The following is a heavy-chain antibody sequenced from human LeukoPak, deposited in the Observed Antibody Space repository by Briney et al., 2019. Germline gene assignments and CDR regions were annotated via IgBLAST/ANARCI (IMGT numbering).Heavy chain of an antibody. CDR3: ARNDSSSWFDAFDI. CDR2: ISSSSSYT. D-gene: IGHD6-13*01. Sequence: GGSLRLSCAASGFTFSSYSMNWVRQAPGKGLEWVSSISSSSSYTYYVDSVKGRFTISRDNAKNSLYLQMNSLRAEDTAIYYCARNDSSSWFDAFDIWGQGTMVTVSS. J-gene: IGHJ3*02. V-gene: IGHV3-21*01. CDR1: GFTFSSYS.